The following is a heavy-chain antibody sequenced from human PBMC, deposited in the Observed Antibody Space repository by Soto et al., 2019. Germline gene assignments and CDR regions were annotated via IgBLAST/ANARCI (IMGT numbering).Heavy chain of an antibody. J-gene: IGHJ3*02. D-gene: IGHD6-19*01. CDR2: IPYDGINK. V-gene: IGHV3-30-3*01. CDR1: GFTFSSYA. Sequence: QVQLVESGGGVVQPGRSLRLSCATSGFTFSSYALHWVRQAPGKGLEWVAVIPYDGINKYYADSVKGRFTISGDSSKNTMYLQMNSLRAEDTAVYYCARDYKICSHNSGCLPHAFDIWGQGTMVTVSS. CDR3: ARDYKICSHNSGCLPHAFDI.